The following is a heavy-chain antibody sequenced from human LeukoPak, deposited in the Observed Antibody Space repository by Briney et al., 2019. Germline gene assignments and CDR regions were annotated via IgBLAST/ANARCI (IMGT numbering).Heavy chain of an antibody. J-gene: IGHJ4*02. CDR1: GFTFSNYW. D-gene: IGHD2-2*01. CDR3: AREVPSGELDY. CDR2: IKEDGSDK. V-gene: IGHV3-7*01. Sequence: GGSLRLSCAASGFTFSNYWMSWVRQAPGEGLEWVADIKEDGSDKYYVDSMKGRFTISRDNAKNSLYLQVNSLRAEDTAVYYCAREVPSGELDYWGQGTLVTVSS.